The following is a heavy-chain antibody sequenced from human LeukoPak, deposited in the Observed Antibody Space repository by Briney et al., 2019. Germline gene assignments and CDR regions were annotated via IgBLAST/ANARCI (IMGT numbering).Heavy chain of an antibody. Sequence: SETLSLTCSVSCGSIRSKSYYWGWIRQPPGKGLEWIGSIFYSGNTYYNPSLKSRVTISVDTSKNQLSLRLSSVTAADTAVYYCARRDLGSSWSHFDHWGQGNLVTVSS. V-gene: IGHV4-39*01. CDR1: CGSIRSKSYY. CDR2: IFYSGNT. J-gene: IGHJ4*02. CDR3: ARRDLGSSWSHFDH. D-gene: IGHD6-13*01.